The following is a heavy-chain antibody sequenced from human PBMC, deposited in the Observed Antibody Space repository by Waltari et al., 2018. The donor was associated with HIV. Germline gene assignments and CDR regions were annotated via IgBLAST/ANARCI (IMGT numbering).Heavy chain of an antibody. J-gene: IGHJ6*02. D-gene: IGHD1-1*01. V-gene: IGHV3-13*01. CDR2: IGTAGDT. Sequence: EVQLVESGGGLVQPGGSLRLSFAASGLPFSNYDMHWVRQATGKGLEWVSGIGTAGDTYYPGSVKGRFTISRENAKNSLHLQMNSLRAGDMAVYYCVRICKLNCYYYYGMDVWGQGTTVTVSS. CDR1: GLPFSNYD. CDR3: VRICKLNCYYYYGMDV.